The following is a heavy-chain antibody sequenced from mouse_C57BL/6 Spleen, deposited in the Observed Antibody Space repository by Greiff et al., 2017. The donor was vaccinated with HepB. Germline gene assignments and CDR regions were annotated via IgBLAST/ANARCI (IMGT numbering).Heavy chain of an antibody. CDR2: IYPGSGNT. Sequence: QVHVKQSGPELVKPGASVKISCKASGYSFTSYYIHWVNQRPGQGLEWIGWIYPGSGNTKYNEKFKGKATLTADTSSSTAYMQLSSLTSEDSAVYYCARTTVVDAMDYWGQGTSVTVSS. CDR3: ARTTVVDAMDY. D-gene: IGHD1-1*01. CDR1: GYSFTSYY. V-gene: IGHV1-66*01. J-gene: IGHJ4*01.